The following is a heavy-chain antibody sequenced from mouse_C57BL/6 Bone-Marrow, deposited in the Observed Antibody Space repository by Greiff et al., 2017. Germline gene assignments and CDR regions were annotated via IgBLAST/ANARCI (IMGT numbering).Heavy chain of an antibody. Sequence: DVHLVESGGGLVKPGGSLKLSCAASGFTFRSYTMSWVRQTPEKRLQWVAAISGGGGNPYYPDSVKGRFTSSRDNDKNILYLQMSSLRSEDTALYYCSRQVTTVLATNDCDVWGTGTTVTVSS. CDR1: GFTFRSYT. CDR3: SRQVTTVLATNDCDV. V-gene: IGHV5-9*01. CDR2: ISGGGGNP. D-gene: IGHD1-1*01. J-gene: IGHJ1*03.